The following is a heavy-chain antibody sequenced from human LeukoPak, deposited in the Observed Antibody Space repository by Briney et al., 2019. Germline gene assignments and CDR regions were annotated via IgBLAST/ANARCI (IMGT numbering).Heavy chain of an antibody. J-gene: IGHJ3*01. D-gene: IGHD5-12*01. V-gene: IGHV1-2*02. CDR2: MDPKSGGT. Sequence: ASVKVSCKASGYTFTAYYLHWVRQAPGQGLEWMGWMDPKSGGTNYAQNFQGRVTMTRDTSISTAYLELSSLRSDGTAVYYCARDQATPGVPTAFDVWGQGTMVTVSS. CDR1: GYTFTAYY. CDR3: ARDQATPGVPTAFDV.